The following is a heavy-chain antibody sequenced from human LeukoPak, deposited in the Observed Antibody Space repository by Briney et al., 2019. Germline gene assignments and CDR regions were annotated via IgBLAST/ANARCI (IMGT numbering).Heavy chain of an antibody. J-gene: IGHJ2*01. D-gene: IGHD6-25*01. V-gene: IGHV4-59*01. CDR1: GGPISRYY. Sequence: SETLSLTCTVSGGPISRYYWSWIRQPPGKGLEWSGNIHYSGSTNYNPSLKSRVTISVDTSMNQFSLLLTSATAADTAVYYCARDSLLRGSGWDYWYFDLWGRGTLVTVSS. CDR3: ARDSLLRGSGWDYWYFDL. CDR2: IHYSGST.